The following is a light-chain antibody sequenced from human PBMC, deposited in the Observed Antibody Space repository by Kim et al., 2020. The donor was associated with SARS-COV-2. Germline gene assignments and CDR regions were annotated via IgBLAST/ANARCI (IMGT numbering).Light chain of an antibody. Sequence: DIQMTQSPSTLSASVGDRVTITCRASQSISSWLAWYQQKPGKAPKLLIYDASRLESGVPSRFSGSGSGTEFTLTISSLQPDDFATYYCQQYNGYFRTFGQGTKVDIK. CDR1: QSISSW. V-gene: IGKV1-5*01. CDR3: QQYNGYFRT. J-gene: IGKJ1*01. CDR2: DAS.